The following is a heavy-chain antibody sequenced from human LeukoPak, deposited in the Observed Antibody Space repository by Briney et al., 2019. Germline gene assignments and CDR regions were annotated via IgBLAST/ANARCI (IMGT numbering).Heavy chain of an antibody. CDR3: ARNAYYDFWSGYPRYFDY. Sequence: GGSLRLSCAASGFTFSTYSMNWVRQAPGKGLEWVSSISRSSSYIYYADSVKGRFTISRDNAKNSLYLQMNSLRAEDTAVYYCARNAYYDFWSGYPRYFDYWGQGTLVTVSS. D-gene: IGHD3-3*01. J-gene: IGHJ4*02. CDR1: GFTFSTYS. V-gene: IGHV3-21*01. CDR2: ISRSSSYI.